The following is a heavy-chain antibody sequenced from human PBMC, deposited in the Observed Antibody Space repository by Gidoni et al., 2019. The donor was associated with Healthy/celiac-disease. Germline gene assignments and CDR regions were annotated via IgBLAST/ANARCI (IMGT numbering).Heavy chain of an antibody. CDR1: GFPFSSYA. CDR2: ISDDGSNK. CDR3: ARVDARDHYYDSSGLYYFDY. Sequence: QVQLVESGGGVVPPGRSLRLSCAASGFPFSSYAMHWVRPAPGKGLEWVAVISDDGSNKYYADSVKGRFTISRDNSKNTLYLQMNSLRAEDTAVYYCARVDARDHYYDSSGLYYFDYWGQGTLVTVSS. D-gene: IGHD3-22*01. V-gene: IGHV3-30-3*01. J-gene: IGHJ4*02.